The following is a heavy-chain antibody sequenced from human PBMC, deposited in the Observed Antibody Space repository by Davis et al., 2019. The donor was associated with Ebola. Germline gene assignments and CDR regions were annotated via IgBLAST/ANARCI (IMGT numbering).Heavy chain of an antibody. CDR2: IYSGGST. CDR3: ARGGGHYDFWSGYYTGYYYYMDV. V-gene: IGHV3-53*01. D-gene: IGHD3-3*01. CDR1: GFTVSSNY. Sequence: PGGSLRLSCAASGFTVSSNYMSWVRQAPGKGLEWVSVIYSGGSTYYADSVKGRFTISRDNSKNTLYLQMNSLRAEDTAVYYCARGGGHYDFWSGYYTGYYYYMDVWGKGTTVTVSS. J-gene: IGHJ6*03.